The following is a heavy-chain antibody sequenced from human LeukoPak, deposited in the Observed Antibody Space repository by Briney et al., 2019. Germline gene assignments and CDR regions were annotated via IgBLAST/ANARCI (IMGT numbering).Heavy chain of an antibody. V-gene: IGHV3-30*04. Sequence: GRSLRLSCAASAFMFNNYIIDWVRHAPGKGLEWVAVISEDGGNTYYAEFVKGRFTISRDNSKYTLDLQMNRLRPEDAAVYYCAREFRGVGAVDYWGQGTLVTVSS. J-gene: IGHJ4*01. D-gene: IGHD1-26*01. CDR3: AREFRGVGAVDY. CDR2: ISEDGGNT. CDR1: AFMFNNYI.